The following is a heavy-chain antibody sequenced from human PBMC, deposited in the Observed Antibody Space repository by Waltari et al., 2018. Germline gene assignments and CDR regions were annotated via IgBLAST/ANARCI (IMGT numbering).Heavy chain of an antibody. J-gene: IGHJ4*02. V-gene: IGHV3-30*02. CDR1: GFTFSSYG. D-gene: IGHD3-16*01. Sequence: QVQLVESGGGVVQPGGSLRLSCAASGFTFSSYGMHWVRQAPGKGLEWVAFIRYDGSNKYYADSVKGRFTISRDNSKNTLYLQMNSLRAEDTAVYYCAKDRRGGGHRGGDFDYWGQGTLVTVSS. CDR2: IRYDGSNK. CDR3: AKDRRGGGHRGGDFDY.